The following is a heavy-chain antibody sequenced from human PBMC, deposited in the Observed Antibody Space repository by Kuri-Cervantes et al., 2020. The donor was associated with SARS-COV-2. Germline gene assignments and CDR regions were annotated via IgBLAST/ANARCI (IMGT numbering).Heavy chain of an antibody. CDR1: GFTFSIYE. D-gene: IGHD3-10*01. J-gene: IGHJ4*02. CDR2: ISGSGSTI. V-gene: IGHV3-48*03. CDR3: ARERGGVREVPSGY. Sequence: GESLKISCAASGFTFSIYEMNWVRQAPGKGLEWVSYISGSGSTIYYADSVKGRFTISRDNSKNTLYLQMNSLRVEDTAVYYCARERGGVREVPSGYWGQGTLVTVSS.